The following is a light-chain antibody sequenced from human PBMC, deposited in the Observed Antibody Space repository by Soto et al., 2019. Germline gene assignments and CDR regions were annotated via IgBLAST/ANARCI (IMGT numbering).Light chain of an antibody. V-gene: IGKV1-39*01. CDR3: QQSYSGPPIT. J-gene: IGKJ5*01. Sequence: DIQMTQSPSSLSASVGDRVTITCRASQSISSYLNWYQQKPGKAPKLLIYAASSLQSGVPSRFSGSGSGTDFTLTINSLQPEDFATYYCQQSYSGPPITFGQGTRLEIK. CDR2: AAS. CDR1: QSISSY.